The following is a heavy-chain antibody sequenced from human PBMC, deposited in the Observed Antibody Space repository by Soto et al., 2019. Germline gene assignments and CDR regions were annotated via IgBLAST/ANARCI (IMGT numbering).Heavy chain of an antibody. V-gene: IGHV3-66*01. Sequence: APGKGLEWVSVIYSGGSTYYADSVKSRFTISRDNSKNTLYLQMNSLRAEDTAVYYCARDRIAVAGNPEYFQHWGQGTLVTVSS. J-gene: IGHJ1*01. D-gene: IGHD6-19*01. CDR3: ARDRIAVAGNPEYFQH. CDR2: IYSGGST.